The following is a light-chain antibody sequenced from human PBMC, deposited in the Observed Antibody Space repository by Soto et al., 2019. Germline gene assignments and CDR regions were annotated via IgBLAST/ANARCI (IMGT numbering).Light chain of an antibody. Sequence: ENQLISVVADPSKTIGGRVTITCRASQTISTYLNWYQQKPGKAPNLLIYAASGLQSGVPSRFSGSGSGTDFTLTISSMQPEAFATEFLLQSYRNPIPIGQGTRLEIK. CDR2: AAS. CDR1: QTISTY. CDR3: LQSYRNPIP. J-gene: IGKJ5*01. V-gene: IGKV1-39*01.